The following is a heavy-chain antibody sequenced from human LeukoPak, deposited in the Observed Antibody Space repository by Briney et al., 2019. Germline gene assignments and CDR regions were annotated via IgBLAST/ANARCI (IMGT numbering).Heavy chain of an antibody. J-gene: IGHJ3*02. D-gene: IGHD6-19*01. V-gene: IGHV4-4*07. Sequence: SETLSLTCTVSGASISSYYWSWIRQPAGKGLEWIGRIYTSGSTNYNPSLKSRVTMSVDTSKNQFSLKLSSVTAADTAVYYCAREPHSSGWYRDAFDIWGQGTMVTVSP. CDR3: AREPHSSGWYRDAFDI. CDR1: GASISSYY. CDR2: IYTSGST.